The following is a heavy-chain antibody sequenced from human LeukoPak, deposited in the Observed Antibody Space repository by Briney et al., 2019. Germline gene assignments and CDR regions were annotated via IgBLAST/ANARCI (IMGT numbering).Heavy chain of an antibody. CDR3: ARDSQWLAPFDY. J-gene: IGHJ4*02. CDR1: GFTFRSYG. D-gene: IGHD6-19*01. V-gene: IGHV3-33*01. Sequence: GGSLRLSCAASGFTFRSYGMHWVRQAPGKGLEWVAVIWYDGSNKYYADSVKGRFTISRDNSKNTLYLQMNSLRAEDTAVYYCARDSQWLAPFDYWGQGTLVTVSS. CDR2: IWYDGSNK.